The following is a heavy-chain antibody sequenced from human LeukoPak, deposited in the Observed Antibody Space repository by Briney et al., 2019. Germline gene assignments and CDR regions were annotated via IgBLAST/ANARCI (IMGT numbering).Heavy chain of an antibody. CDR2: IYYSGNT. CDR3: ARYRNEALFAFDI. V-gene: IGHV4-59*01. Sequence: SETLSLTCTVSGDSISNYYWSWIRQPPGKGLEWIGYIYYSGNTDYNPSLKSRVTISVDTSKNQLSLRLNSVTAADTAVYYCARYRNEALFAFDIWGQGTMVTVSS. D-gene: IGHD1-14*01. CDR1: GDSISNYY. J-gene: IGHJ3*02.